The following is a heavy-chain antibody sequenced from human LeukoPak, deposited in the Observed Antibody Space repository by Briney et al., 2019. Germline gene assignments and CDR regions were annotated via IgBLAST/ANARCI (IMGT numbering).Heavy chain of an antibody. CDR1: GYTFTTYG. J-gene: IGHJ4*02. V-gene: IGHV1-18*04. Sequence: ASVTVSFKTSGYTFTTYGISWVRQAPGQGLEWMGWISDSNGNTKYAQKVQGRVTMTTDTSTTTAYMEVRSLRSDDTAVYYCARDRDRMVQGVTALFDYWGQGTLVTVSS. CDR3: ARDRDRMVQGVTALFDY. D-gene: IGHD3-10*01. CDR2: ISDSNGNT.